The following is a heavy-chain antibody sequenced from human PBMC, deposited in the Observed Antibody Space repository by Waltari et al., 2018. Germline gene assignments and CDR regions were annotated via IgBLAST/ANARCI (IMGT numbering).Heavy chain of an antibody. Sequence: QVQLVESGGGVVQPGRSLRLCCGASGFHFSRFGMHWVRQATGKGLEWVAVIWHDGSNEYYVDSVKGRFTISRDNSKNTLYLQMNSLRAEDSAVYYCASQSTTLFDYWGQGTPVTVSS. J-gene: IGHJ4*02. CDR3: ASQSTTLFDY. D-gene: IGHD2-15*01. CDR2: IWHDGSNE. CDR1: GFHFSRFG. V-gene: IGHV3-33*01.